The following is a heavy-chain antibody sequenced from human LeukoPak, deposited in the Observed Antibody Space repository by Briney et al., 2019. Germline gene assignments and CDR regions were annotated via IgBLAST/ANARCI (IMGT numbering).Heavy chain of an antibody. D-gene: IGHD2-21*01. CDR1: GFIFSSYN. Sequence: GGSLRLSCAASGFIFSSYNMNWVRQAPGKGLEWVSSISSSSSDIYYADSVKGRFTISRDNAKNSLYLQMNSLRAEDTAVYYCARGCGGDCYSSDYWGQGTLVTVSS. J-gene: IGHJ4*02. CDR3: ARGCGGDCYSSDY. V-gene: IGHV3-21*06. CDR2: ISSSSSDI.